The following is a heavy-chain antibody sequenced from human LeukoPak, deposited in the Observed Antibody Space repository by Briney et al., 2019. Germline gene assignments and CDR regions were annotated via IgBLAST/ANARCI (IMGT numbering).Heavy chain of an antibody. CDR3: ARSARGVIVDV. D-gene: IGHD3-10*01. CDR2: VSYDGTET. J-gene: IGHJ6*03. Sequence: GGSLRLSCAASGFTFSSYGMHWVRQAPGKGLEWVAVVSYDGTETKYADSVKGRLNLSRDNSKNTVYLQMNSLTFEDTAVYYCARSARGVIVDVWGKGTTVIVSS. CDR1: GFTFSSYG. V-gene: IGHV3-30*03.